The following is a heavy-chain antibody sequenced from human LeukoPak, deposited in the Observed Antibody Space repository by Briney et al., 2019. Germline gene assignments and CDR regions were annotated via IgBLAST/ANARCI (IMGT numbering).Heavy chain of an antibody. CDR2: IYHSGGT. Sequence: SETLSLTCAVYGGSFSGYYWSWIRQPPGKGLEWIGEIYHSGGTNYNPSLKSRITISVDKSQNQFSLKVNSLTAADTAVYYCATNGYYCMDVWGKGTTVTVSS. V-gene: IGHV4-34*01. CDR3: ATNGYYCMDV. CDR1: GGSFSGYY. J-gene: IGHJ6*03. D-gene: IGHD2-8*01.